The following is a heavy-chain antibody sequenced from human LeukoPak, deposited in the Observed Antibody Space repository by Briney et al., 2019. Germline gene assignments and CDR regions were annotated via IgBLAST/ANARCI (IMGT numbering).Heavy chain of an antibody. D-gene: IGHD2-15*01. Sequence: GGSLRLSCAASGFTVSSNYMTWVRQAPGKGLDWVSAIYSGRSTYYADSVKGRFTISRDDSKNTLYLQMHSLRAEDTAIYYCAKAPVTSCRGAFCYPFDYWGQGTLVTVSS. CDR1: GFTVSSNY. CDR3: AKAPVTSCRGAFCYPFDY. J-gene: IGHJ4*02. V-gene: IGHV3-66*01. CDR2: IYSGRST.